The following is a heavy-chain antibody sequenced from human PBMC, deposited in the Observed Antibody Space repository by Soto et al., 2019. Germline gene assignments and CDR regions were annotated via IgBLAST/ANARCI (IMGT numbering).Heavy chain of an antibody. Sequence: DVQVLESGGGLVQPGGSLRLSCAASGFSFTSYAMSWVRQTPGKGLDWVSAITDTGDHTYYSDSVNGRFAISRDNSKNMLYLHMNSLRAEETALNYCVKDAAGRVAARFDHWGYGSLVTVSS. CDR2: ITDTGDHT. J-gene: IGHJ4*01. V-gene: IGHV3-23*01. D-gene: IGHD6-13*01. CDR3: VKDAAGRVAARFDH. CDR1: GFSFTSYA.